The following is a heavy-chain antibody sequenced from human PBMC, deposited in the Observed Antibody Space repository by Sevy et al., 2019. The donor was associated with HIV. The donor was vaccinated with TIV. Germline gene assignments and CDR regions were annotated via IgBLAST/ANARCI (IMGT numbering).Heavy chain of an antibody. J-gene: IGHJ4*02. CDR1: GFTFSGSA. Sequence: GGPLRLSCAASGFTFSGSAMQWVRQASGKGLEWVGRIRSKANSYATAYAASVKGRFTISRDDSKNTAYLQMNSLKTEDTAVYYCTRARWLQSPLFDYWGQGTLVTVSS. V-gene: IGHV3-73*01. D-gene: IGHD5-12*01. CDR3: TRARWLQSPLFDY. CDR2: IRSKANSYAT.